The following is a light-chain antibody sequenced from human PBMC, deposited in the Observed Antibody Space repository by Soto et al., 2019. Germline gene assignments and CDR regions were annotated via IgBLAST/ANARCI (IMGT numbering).Light chain of an antibody. CDR2: EVS. J-gene: IGLJ1*01. V-gene: IGLV2-23*02. CDR1: SSEVGSYNL. CDR3: CSYAGSSTYD. Sequence: QSALTQPASVSGSPGQSITISCTGTSSEVGSYNLFSWYQQHPGKAPKLMIYEVSKRPSGVSNRFSGSKSGNTASLTISGLQAEDEADYYCCSYAGSSTYDFGTGTKVTVL.